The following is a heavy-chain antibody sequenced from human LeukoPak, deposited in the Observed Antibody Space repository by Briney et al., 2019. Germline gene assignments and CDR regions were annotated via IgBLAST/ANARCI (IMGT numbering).Heavy chain of an antibody. CDR3: ARDLDNSGWYVFDY. Sequence: SETLSLTCTVSGGSISRYYWSWIRQPPGRGLEWIGYISYSGGTNYNPSHKSRVTISVDTSKNQHSLKLSSVTAADTVVYYCARDLDNSGWYVFDYWGQGNLVTVSS. J-gene: IGHJ4*02. V-gene: IGHV4-59*01. D-gene: IGHD6-19*01. CDR1: GGSISRYY. CDR2: ISYSGGT.